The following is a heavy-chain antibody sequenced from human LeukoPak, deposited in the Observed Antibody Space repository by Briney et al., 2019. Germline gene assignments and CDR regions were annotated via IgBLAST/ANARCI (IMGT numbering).Heavy chain of an antibody. CDR2: IYYSGST. J-gene: IGHJ4*02. CDR1: GGSISSGGYY. D-gene: IGHD6-13*01. V-gene: IGHV4-31*03. Sequence: SETLSLTCTVSGGSISSGGYYWSWIRQHPGKGLEWIGYIYYSGSTYYNPSLKSRVTISVDTSKNQFSLKLSSVTAADTAVYYCARDNDAADNYFDYWGQGTLVTVSS. CDR3: ARDNDAADNYFDY.